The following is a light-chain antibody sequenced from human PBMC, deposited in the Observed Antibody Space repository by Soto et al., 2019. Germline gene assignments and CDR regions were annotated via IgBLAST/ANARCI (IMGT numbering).Light chain of an antibody. J-gene: IGKJ1*01. Sequence: EIVMTQSPATLSLSPGERATLSCRASQSVSSYLAWYQQKPGQAPRLLIYDIFKRPTGIPARFSGSGSGPDFTLTISRLEPEDFAVYYCQQYGSSGTFGQGTKVDIK. CDR2: DIF. CDR3: QQYGSSGT. CDR1: QSVSSY. V-gene: IGKV3-20*01.